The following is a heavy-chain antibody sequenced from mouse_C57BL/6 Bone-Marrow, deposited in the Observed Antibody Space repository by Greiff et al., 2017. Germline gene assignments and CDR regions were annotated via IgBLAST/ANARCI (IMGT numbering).Heavy chain of an antibody. CDR2: IYPRSGNT. D-gene: IGHD2-1*01. Sequence: QVHLQQSGAELARPGASVKLSCKASGYTFTSYGISWVKQRTGQGLEWIGEIYPRSGNTYYNEKFKGKATLTADKSSSTAYMELRSLTSEDSAVYFCARVGNYNYYAMDYWGQGTSVTVSS. CDR3: ARVGNYNYYAMDY. V-gene: IGHV1-81*01. J-gene: IGHJ4*01. CDR1: GYTFTSYG.